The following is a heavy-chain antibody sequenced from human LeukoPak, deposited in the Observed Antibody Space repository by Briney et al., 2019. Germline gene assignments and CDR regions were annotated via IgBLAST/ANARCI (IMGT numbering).Heavy chain of an antibody. CDR3: ARLPAGSNGWPDY. CDR1: GYRFFGYR. J-gene: IGHJ4*02. D-gene: IGHD6-19*01. V-gene: IGHV5-51*01. Sequence: GGSLKNSCKGSGYRFFGYRIGWGRQMPREGLEGMAIVYPSDSNTKYSPSFQGQVTISADKSISTAYLQWRRLKASDTAIYCARLPAGSNGWPDYWGQGTLVTVSS. CDR2: VYPSDSNT.